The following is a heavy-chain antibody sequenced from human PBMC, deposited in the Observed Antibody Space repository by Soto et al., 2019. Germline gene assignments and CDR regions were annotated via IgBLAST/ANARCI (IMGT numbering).Heavy chain of an antibody. Sequence: GESLKISCKGSGYSFTSYWISWVRQMPGKGLEWMGRIDPSDSYTNYSPSFQGHVTISADKSISTAYLQWSSLKASDTAMYYCARHLGYCSSTSCWHYYYYGMDVWGQGTTVTVSS. V-gene: IGHV5-10-1*01. CDR3: ARHLGYCSSTSCWHYYYYGMDV. J-gene: IGHJ6*02. CDR1: GYSFTSYW. CDR2: IDPSDSYT. D-gene: IGHD2-2*01.